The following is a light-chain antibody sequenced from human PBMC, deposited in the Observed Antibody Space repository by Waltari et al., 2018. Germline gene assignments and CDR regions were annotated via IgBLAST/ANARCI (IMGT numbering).Light chain of an antibody. CDR1: QSVSRT. CDR3: QHYVRLPAT. CDR2: GAS. V-gene: IGKV3-20*01. J-gene: IGKJ1*01. Sequence: EIVLTQSPGTLSLSPGERAPLSCRASQSVSRTLAWYQQKPGQAPKLLIYGASIRVTGIPDRFTGSGSGTDFSLTISSLEPEDFAIYFCQHYVRLPATFGQGTKVEIK.